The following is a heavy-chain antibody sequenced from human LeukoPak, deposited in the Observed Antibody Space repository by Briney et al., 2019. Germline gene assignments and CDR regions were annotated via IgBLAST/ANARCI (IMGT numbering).Heavy chain of an antibody. Sequence: SETLSLTCAVYGGSFSGYYWSWIRQPPGEGLEWIGEINHSGSTNYSPSLKSRVTISVDTSKNQFSLKLSSVTAADTAVYYCARVYYYGMDVWGQGTTATVSS. CDR2: INHSGST. J-gene: IGHJ6*02. V-gene: IGHV4-34*01. CDR3: ARVYYYGMDV. CDR1: GGSFSGYY.